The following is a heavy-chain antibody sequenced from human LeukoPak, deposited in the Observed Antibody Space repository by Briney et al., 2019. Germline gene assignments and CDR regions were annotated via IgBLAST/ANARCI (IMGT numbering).Heavy chain of an antibody. CDR2: IYSSGST. J-gene: IGHJ4*02. Sequence: SETLSLTCTVSGGAISSYHWSWIRQPAGKGLEWIGRIYSSGSTNYNPSLKSRVTMSVDTSKNQFSLKLSSVTAADTAVYYCARVPGPSYYDFSGQYFDYWGQGTLVTVSS. D-gene: IGHD3-3*01. V-gene: IGHV4-4*07. CDR3: ARVPGPSYYDFSGQYFDY. CDR1: GGAISSYH.